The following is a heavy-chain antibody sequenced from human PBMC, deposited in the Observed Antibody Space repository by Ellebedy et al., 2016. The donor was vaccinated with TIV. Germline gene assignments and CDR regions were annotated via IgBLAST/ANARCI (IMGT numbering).Heavy chain of an antibody. D-gene: IGHD4-23*01. V-gene: IGHV3-23*01. CDR1: GFSFSSHS. CDR2: ISGSGGNT. Sequence: GESLKISCVVSGFSFSSHSMTWVRQAPGKGLEWVSSISGSGGNTYYADSVKGRFTISRDNSKDTLYLQVNSLRAEDTAVYYCARDPVGVGPAFDIWGQGTMVTVSS. J-gene: IGHJ3*02. CDR3: ARDPVGVGPAFDI.